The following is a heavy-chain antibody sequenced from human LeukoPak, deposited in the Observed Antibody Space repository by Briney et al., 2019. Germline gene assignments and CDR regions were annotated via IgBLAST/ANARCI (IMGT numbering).Heavy chain of an antibody. CDR2: IPYDGSDK. Sequence: GGSLRLSCAASGFTFSAFGMHWVRQAPGKGLEWVTFIPYDGSDKYYADSVKGRFTISRDNSKNTLYLQMNSLRAEDTAVYYCATTSQWLASYWGQGTLVTVSS. V-gene: IGHV3-30*02. CDR3: ATTSQWLASY. D-gene: IGHD6-19*01. J-gene: IGHJ4*02. CDR1: GFTFSAFG.